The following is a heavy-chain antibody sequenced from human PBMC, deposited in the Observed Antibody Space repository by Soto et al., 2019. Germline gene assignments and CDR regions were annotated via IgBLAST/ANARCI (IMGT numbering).Heavy chain of an antibody. CDR3: ARTPTP. CDR1: GGSISSGGYS. J-gene: IGHJ5*02. CDR2: IYHSGST. Sequence: SETLSLTCAVSGGSISSGGYSWSWIRQPPGKGLEWIGYIYHSGSTYYSPSLKSRVTISVDRSKNQFSLKLSSVTAADTAVYYCARTPTPWGQGTLVTVSS. V-gene: IGHV4-30-2*01. D-gene: IGHD1-26*01.